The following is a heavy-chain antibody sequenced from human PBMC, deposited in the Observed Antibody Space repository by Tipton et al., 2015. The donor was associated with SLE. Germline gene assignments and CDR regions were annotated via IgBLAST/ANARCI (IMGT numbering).Heavy chain of an antibody. CDR2: IYYSGST. CDR3: AREIFSGEYSSSYAFDI. J-gene: IGHJ3*02. V-gene: IGHV4-39*02. Sequence: TLSLTCTVSGGSISTSSYYWGWIRQPPGKGLEWIGSIYYSGSTYYNASLKSRVTISVDTSKNQFSLKMRSVTAADTAVYYCAREIFSGEYSSSYAFDIWGQGTMVTVSS. CDR1: GGSISTSSYY. D-gene: IGHD6-6*01.